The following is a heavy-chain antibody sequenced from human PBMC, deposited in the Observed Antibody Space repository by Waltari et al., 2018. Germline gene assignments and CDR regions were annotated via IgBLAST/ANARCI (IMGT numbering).Heavy chain of an antibody. CDR1: GFTLTSYT. CDR2: MSGRGLI. CDR3: AKKEGNRRARTFGMDG. J-gene: IGHJ6*02. Sequence: EFQVLEAGGGLAQPGGSPGLACEAPGFTLTSYTLRWVRQAPGKGMEWFSRMSGRGLIGNADYVKGRFTISRDKAKNTLYLEMNRLRAEETAVDYCAKKEGNRRARTFGMDGWGHGTTVIVS. V-gene: IGHV3-23*01. D-gene: IGHD3-16*01.